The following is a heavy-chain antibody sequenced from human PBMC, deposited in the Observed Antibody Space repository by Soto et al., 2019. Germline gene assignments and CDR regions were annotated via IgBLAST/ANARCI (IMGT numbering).Heavy chain of an antibody. V-gene: IGHV3-15*07. D-gene: IGHD5-18*01. CDR3: TAAYSYGLYYYYYGMDV. CDR2: IKSKTDGGTT. Sequence: GGSLRLSCAASGFTFSNAWMNWVRQAPGKGLEWVGRIKSKTDGGTTDYAAPVKGRFTISRDDSKNTLYLQMNSLKTEDTAVYYCTAAYSYGLYYYYYGMDVWGQGTTVTVSS. CDR1: GFTFSNAW. J-gene: IGHJ6*02.